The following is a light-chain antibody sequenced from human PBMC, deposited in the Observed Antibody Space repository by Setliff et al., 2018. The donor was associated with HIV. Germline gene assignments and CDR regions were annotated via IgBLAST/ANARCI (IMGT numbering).Light chain of an antibody. Sequence: DIQMTQSPSALSASVGDRVTITCRASQSLNTWMAWYQQKPGKAPKLLIYKASNLEGGVSSRFSGSGSGTEYTLTISSLQPDDSATYYCQQIKTYSNTFGQGTKVDIK. CDR2: KAS. CDR1: QSLNTW. J-gene: IGKJ2*01. CDR3: QQIKTYSNT. V-gene: IGKV1-5*03.